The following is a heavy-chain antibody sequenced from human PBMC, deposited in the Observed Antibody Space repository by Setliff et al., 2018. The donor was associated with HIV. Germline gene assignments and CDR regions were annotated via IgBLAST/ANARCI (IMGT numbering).Heavy chain of an antibody. CDR2: IDASANT. CDR3: ARIGSGWSVGWFDP. J-gene: IGHJ5*02. Sequence: ETLSLTCTVSGSSISSNYYWAWIRQAPGKGLEWIGCIDASANTYYIPSLKSRATISIDTSKNQLSLKLRSVTAADTAVYYCARIGSGWSVGWFDPWGQGTLVTSPQ. D-gene: IGHD6-13*01. CDR1: GSSISSNYY. V-gene: IGHV4-38-2*02.